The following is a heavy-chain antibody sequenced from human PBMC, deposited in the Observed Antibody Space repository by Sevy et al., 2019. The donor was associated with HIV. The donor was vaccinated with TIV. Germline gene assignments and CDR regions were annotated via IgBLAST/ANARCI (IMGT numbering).Heavy chain of an antibody. Sequence: GGSLRLSCAASGFTFSSYAMSWVRQARGKGLEWVSAISGSGGSTYYADSVKGRFTISRDNSKNTLYLQMNSLRAEDTAVYYCAKDSRQSYSSGWYKRTYYYYYGMDVWGQGTTVTVSS. CDR2: ISGSGGST. V-gene: IGHV3-23*01. CDR1: GFTFSSYA. CDR3: AKDSRQSYSSGWYKRTYYYYYGMDV. D-gene: IGHD6-19*01. J-gene: IGHJ6*02.